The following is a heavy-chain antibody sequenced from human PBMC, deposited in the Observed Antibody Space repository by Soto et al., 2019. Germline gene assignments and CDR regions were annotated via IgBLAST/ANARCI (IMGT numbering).Heavy chain of an antibody. D-gene: IGHD3-3*01. CDR1: GYTLTSYY. CDR3: ARDQTERITIFGVAKLGYYNGMDV. J-gene: IGHJ6*02. V-gene: IGHV1-46*01. CDR2: INPSGGST. Sequence: ASVKVSCKASGYTLTSYYVHCVRQAPGQGLEWMGIINPSGGSTRYAQKFQGRVTMTRDTSTSTVYMELSSLRSEDTAVYYCARDQTERITIFGVAKLGYYNGMDVWGQGTTVTVSS.